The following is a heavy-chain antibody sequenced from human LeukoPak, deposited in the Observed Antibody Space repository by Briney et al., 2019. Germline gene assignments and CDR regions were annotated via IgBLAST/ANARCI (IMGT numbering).Heavy chain of an antibody. CDR3: ARGQRPQYTSTWDNWFDP. Sequence: TGGSLRLSCAASGFPFSSYEMNWVRQAPGKRLQWVSYISSSGIKIYYAASVKGRFTISRDNAKNSLYLQIDSLRAEDTAVYYCARGQRPQYTSTWDNWFDPWGQGTQVIVSS. V-gene: IGHV3-48*03. J-gene: IGHJ5*02. CDR2: ISSSGIKI. D-gene: IGHD2-2*01. CDR1: GFPFSSYE.